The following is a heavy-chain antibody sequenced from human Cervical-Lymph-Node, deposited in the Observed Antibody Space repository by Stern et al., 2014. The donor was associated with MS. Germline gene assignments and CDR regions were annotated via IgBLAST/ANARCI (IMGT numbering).Heavy chain of an antibody. D-gene: IGHD4-17*01. CDR3: VTPATVTVGIMDV. CDR2: IIPILATP. J-gene: IGHJ6*02. Sequence: VQLGQSGAEVKKPGSSVKVSCKASGGTFSGLAINWVRQAPGQGLEWMGGIIPILATPNYAQKFRDRVTITADASTSTVYMDLGSLRSDDTAVYYCVTPATVTVGIMDVWGQGTTVTVSS. CDR1: GGTFSGLA. V-gene: IGHV1-69*01.